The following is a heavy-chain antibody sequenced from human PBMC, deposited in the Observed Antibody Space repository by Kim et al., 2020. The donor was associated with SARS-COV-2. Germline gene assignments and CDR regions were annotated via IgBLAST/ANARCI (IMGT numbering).Heavy chain of an antibody. CDR1: GGSISSSSYY. CDR2: IYYSGST. CDR3: ARHEVLLKNFDL. J-gene: IGHJ2*01. Sequence: SETLSLTCTVSGGSISSSSYYWGWIRQPPGKGLEWIGSIYYSGSTNYNPSLKSRVTISVDTSKNQFSLKLSSVTAADTAVYYCARHEVLLKNFDLWCRGTLVTVSS. D-gene: IGHD2-15*01. V-gene: IGHV4-39*01.